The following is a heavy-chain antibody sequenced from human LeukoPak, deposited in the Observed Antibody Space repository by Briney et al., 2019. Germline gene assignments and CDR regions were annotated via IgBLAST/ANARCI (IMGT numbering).Heavy chain of an antibody. CDR2: IKEDGGQK. D-gene: IGHD3-16*01. Sequence: GGSLRLSCAASGFSLSSQWMSWVRQAPGKGPEWVANIKEDGGQKSYVDSVKGRFTISRDNAKNSLYPQMNSLRAEDTAVYYCARAFSWGQGTLVTVSS. CDR3: ARAFS. CDR1: GFSLSSQW. V-gene: IGHV3-7*01. J-gene: IGHJ5*02.